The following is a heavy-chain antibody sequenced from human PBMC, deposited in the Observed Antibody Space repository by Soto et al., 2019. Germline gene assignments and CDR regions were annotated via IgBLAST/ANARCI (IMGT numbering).Heavy chain of an antibody. J-gene: IGHJ4*02. CDR1: GGTFSSYT. Sequence: QVQLVQSGAEVKKPGSSVKVSCKASGGTFSSYTISWVRQAPGQGLEWMGRIIPILGIANYAQKFQGRVTITANKSTRPAYMELSSLKSEDTAVYYCARGDGSGDYWGQGTLVTVSS. V-gene: IGHV1-69*02. D-gene: IGHD3-10*01. CDR3: ARGDGSGDY. CDR2: IIPILGIA.